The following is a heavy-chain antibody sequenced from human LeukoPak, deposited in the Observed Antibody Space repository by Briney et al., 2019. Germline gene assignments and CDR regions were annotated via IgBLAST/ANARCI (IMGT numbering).Heavy chain of an antibody. D-gene: IGHD4-11*01. CDR3: ARDAQRGFDYSNSLQY. J-gene: IGHJ4*02. V-gene: IGHV3-33*01. CDR2: IWSDGTNT. CDR1: GFTFNHYG. Sequence: PGGSLRLSCAATGFTFNHYGMHWVRQAPGKGLEWVAVIWSDGTNTYYAGSVKGRFTISRVDSEKTVYLQMKSLRPEDTGVYYCARDAQRGFDYSNSLQYWGQGTPVTVST.